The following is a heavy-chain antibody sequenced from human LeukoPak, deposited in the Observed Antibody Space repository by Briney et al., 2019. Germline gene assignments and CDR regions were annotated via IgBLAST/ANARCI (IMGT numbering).Heavy chain of an antibody. CDR3: ARLSLYGSEDWFDP. Sequence: SVKVSCXASGGTFSSYAISWVRQAPGQGVEWMGGIIPIFGTANYAQKFQGRVTITTDESTCTAYMELSSLRSEDTAVYYCARLSLYGSEDWFDPWGQGTLVTVSS. CDR1: GGTFSSYA. D-gene: IGHD3-10*01. CDR2: IIPIFGTA. V-gene: IGHV1-69*05. J-gene: IGHJ5*02.